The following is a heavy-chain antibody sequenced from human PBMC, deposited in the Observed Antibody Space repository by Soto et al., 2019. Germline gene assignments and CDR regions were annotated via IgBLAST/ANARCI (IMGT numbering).Heavy chain of an antibody. CDR2: ISAYNGNT. CDR1: GYTFTSYA. J-gene: IGHJ3*02. CDR3: ARIPYSSESRNAFDI. Sequence: QVQLVQSGAEVKKPGASVKVSCKASGYTFTSYAMHWVRQAPGQGLEWMGWISAYNGNTNYAQKLQGRVTMTTDTSTSTAYMELRSLRSDDTAVYYCARIPYSSESRNAFDIWGQGTMVTVSS. D-gene: IGHD6-25*01. V-gene: IGHV1-18*01.